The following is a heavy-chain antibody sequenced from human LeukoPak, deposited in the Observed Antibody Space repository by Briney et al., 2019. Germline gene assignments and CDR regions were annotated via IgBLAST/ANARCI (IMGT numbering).Heavy chain of an antibody. V-gene: IGHV5-51*01. CDR1: GYNFAIYW. D-gene: IGHD6-19*01. CDR2: IYPGDSDT. Sequence: GESLKISCKGSGYNFAIYWFAWMRQMPGKGLEWMGTIYPGDSDTRYSPAFQGQVTISADKSISTAYLQWSSLKASDTAIYYCARMDSSMYRNGWSNFDYWGQGTHVTVSS. CDR3: ARMDSSMYRNGWSNFDY. J-gene: IGHJ4*02.